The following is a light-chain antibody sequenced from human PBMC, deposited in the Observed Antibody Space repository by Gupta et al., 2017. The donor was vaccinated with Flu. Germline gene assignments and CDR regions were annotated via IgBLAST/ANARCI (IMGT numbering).Light chain of an antibody. CDR1: SSNIGAGYD. Sequence: QSVLTQPPSVSGAPGQRVTISCTGSSSNIGAGYDVQWYQQFPGTAPKLLIYGNSNRPSGVPDRVSGSKSGTSASLAITGLQAEDEADYYCQSYDSSLRGVFGGGTKLTVL. CDR3: QSYDSSLRGV. CDR2: GNS. J-gene: IGLJ3*02. V-gene: IGLV1-40*01.